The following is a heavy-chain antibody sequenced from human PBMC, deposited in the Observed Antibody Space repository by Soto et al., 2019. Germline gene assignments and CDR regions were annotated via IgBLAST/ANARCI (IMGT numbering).Heavy chain of an antibody. CDR3: AKDIDYNWNYDFYGMDV. D-gene: IGHD1-20*01. J-gene: IGHJ6*02. V-gene: IGHV3-43*01. Sequence: GGSLRLSCAASGFTFDDYTMHWVRQAPGKGLEWVSLISWDGGSTYYADSVKGRFTISRDNSKNSLYLQMNSLRTEDTALYYCAKDIDYNWNYDFYGMDVWGQGTTVTVSS. CDR2: ISWDGGST. CDR1: GFTFDDYT.